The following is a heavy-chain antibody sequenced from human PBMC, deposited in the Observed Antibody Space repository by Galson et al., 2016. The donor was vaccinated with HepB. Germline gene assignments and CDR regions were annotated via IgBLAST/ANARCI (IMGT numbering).Heavy chain of an antibody. D-gene: IGHD6-19*01. CDR1: RFTFGAYA. CDR3: APARAGIVVY. Sequence: SLRLSCAASRFTFGAYAMSWVRQAPGKGLECVSVICGSSETIYYADSVKGRFTISRDNSKNTLYLQMNSLGSDDTAVYYCAPARAGIVVYWGQGTLVTVSS. V-gene: IGHV3-23*01. J-gene: IGHJ4*02. CDR2: ICGSSETI.